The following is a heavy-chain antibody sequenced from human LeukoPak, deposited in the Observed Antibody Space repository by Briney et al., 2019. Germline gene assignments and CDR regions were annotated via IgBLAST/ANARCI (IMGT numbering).Heavy chain of an antibody. V-gene: IGHV1-8*03. CDR2: MNPNSGNT. CDR3: AREGLDY. CDR1: GYTFTNYD. J-gene: IGHJ4*02. Sequence: ASVKVSCKASGYTFTNYDINWVRQATGQGLEWMGYMNPNSGNTGYAQRFQDRVTITSDTSISTAYMELSSLRSDDTAVYYCAREGLDYWGQGTLVTVSS.